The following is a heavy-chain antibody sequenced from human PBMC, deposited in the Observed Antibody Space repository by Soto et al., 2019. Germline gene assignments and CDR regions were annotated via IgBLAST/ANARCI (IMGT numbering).Heavy chain of an antibody. CDR2: ISYDGSNK. J-gene: IGHJ6*02. Sequence: PGGSLRLSCAASGFTFSSYGMHWVRQAPGKGLEWVAVISYDGSNKYYADSVKGRFTISRDNSKNTLYLQMNSLRAEDTAVYYCAKAISSSWYEGGMDVWGQGTTVTVSS. CDR1: GFTFSSYG. V-gene: IGHV3-30*18. CDR3: AKAISSSWYEGGMDV. D-gene: IGHD6-13*01.